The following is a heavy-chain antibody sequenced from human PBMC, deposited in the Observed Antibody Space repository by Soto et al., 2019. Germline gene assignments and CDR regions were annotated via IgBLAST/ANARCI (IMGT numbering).Heavy chain of an antibody. Sequence: ASVKVSCKASGYTFTRYTMNWVSQAPGQRLELMGWINPDNGNTKSSQKFQDRVIITRDTSASTAYMDLSSLRSEDTAGYYCARGIATAQFDSWGQGTLVTVPS. V-gene: IGHV1-3*01. D-gene: IGHD2-15*01. CDR3: ARGIATAQFDS. J-gene: IGHJ5*01. CDR2: INPDNGNT. CDR1: GYTFTRYT.